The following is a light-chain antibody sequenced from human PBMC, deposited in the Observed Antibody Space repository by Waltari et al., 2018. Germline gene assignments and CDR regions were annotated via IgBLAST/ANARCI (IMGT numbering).Light chain of an antibody. CDR1: SSNIGRNT. CDR2: SNN. V-gene: IGLV1-44*01. CDR3: AAWDDSLNGPV. Sequence: QSVLTQPPSASGTPGQRVTISCSGSSSNIGRNTVHWYQQLPGTAPKLLSYSNNQRPSGVPDRFSGSKSGTSASLAISGLQSEDEADYYCAAWDDSLNGPVFGGGTKLTVL. J-gene: IGLJ2*01.